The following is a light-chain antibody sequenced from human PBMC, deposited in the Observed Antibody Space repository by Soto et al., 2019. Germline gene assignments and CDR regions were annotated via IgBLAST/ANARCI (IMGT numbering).Light chain of an antibody. J-gene: IGKJ2*01. Sequence: EIVLTQSPGTLSLSPGERATLSCRASQSVSSSYLAWYQQKPGQAPRLLIYGASSRATVIPDRFSGSGSGTDFTLTISRLEPEEFAVYYCQQYGSSPGYTFGQGTKLEIK. CDR1: QSVSSSY. CDR3: QQYGSSPGYT. V-gene: IGKV3-20*01. CDR2: GAS.